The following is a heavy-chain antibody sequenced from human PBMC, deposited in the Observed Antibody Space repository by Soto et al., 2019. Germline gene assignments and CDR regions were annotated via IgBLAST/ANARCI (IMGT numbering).Heavy chain of an antibody. V-gene: IGHV1-69*13. CDR3: ARVRDYDILTGYFGY. J-gene: IGHJ4*02. Sequence: ASVKVSCKAAGGTFSSYAISWVRQAPGQGLEWMGGIIPIFGTANYAQKFQGRVTITADESTSTAYMELSSLRSEDTAVYYCARVRDYDILTGYFGYWGQGTLVTVSS. CDR1: GGTFSSYA. CDR2: IIPIFGTA. D-gene: IGHD3-9*01.